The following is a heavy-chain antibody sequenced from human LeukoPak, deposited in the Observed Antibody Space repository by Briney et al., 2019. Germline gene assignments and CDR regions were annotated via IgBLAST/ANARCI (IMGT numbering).Heavy chain of an antibody. V-gene: IGHV3-21*01. CDR2: ISGGSTYI. Sequence: GGSLRLSCTASGFAFSTNDMNWVRQAPGKGLEWVSSISGGSTYIYYIDSVKGRFTISRDNAKNSLYLQMESLSAEDTAVYYCARESGIMVGDYYYYYMDVWGIGTTVTVSS. J-gene: IGHJ6*03. CDR1: GFAFSTND. CDR3: ARESGIMVGDYYYYYMDV. D-gene: IGHD1-26*01.